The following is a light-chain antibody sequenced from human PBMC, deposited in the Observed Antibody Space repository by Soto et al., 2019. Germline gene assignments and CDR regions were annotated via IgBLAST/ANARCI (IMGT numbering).Light chain of an antibody. CDR1: QSVSSN. CDR3: QQYGSSPAK. J-gene: IGKJ1*01. Sequence: EIVMTQSPATLSVSPGERATLSWRASQSVSSNLAWYQQKPGQAPRLLIYGASSRATGIPDRFSGSGSGTDFTLTISRLEPEDFAVYYCQQYGSSPAKFGQGTKVDIK. CDR2: GAS. V-gene: IGKV3-20*01.